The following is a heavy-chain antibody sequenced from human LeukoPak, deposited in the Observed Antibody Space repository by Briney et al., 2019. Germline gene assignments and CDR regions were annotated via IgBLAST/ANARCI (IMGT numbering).Heavy chain of an antibody. Sequence: ASVKVSCKASGYTFTDYYMHWVRQAPGHGLEWMGWIYPDSGGTNYGQQFQGRVTMTRDTSISTAYMGLSRLTSDDTAVYYCARGRSDYYLDSWGQGTLVTVSS. CDR2: IYPDSGGT. D-gene: IGHD3-10*01. V-gene: IGHV1-2*02. J-gene: IGHJ4*02. CDR1: GYTFTDYY. CDR3: ARGRSDYYLDS.